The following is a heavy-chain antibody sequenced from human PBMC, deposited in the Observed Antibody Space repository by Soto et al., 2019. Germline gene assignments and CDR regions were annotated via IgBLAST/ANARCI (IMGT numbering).Heavy chain of an antibody. V-gene: IGHV3-21*01. Sequence: EVQLVESGGGLVKPGGSLRLSCAASGFTFSSYSMNWVRQAPGRGLEWVYSISSSSGYIYYADSVKGRFTISRDNAKNSLYLQMNSLRAEDTAVYYCARDDSIAVAGTMFDYWGQGTLVTVSS. D-gene: IGHD6-19*01. CDR1: GFTFSSYS. J-gene: IGHJ4*02. CDR2: ISSSSGYI. CDR3: ARDDSIAVAGTMFDY.